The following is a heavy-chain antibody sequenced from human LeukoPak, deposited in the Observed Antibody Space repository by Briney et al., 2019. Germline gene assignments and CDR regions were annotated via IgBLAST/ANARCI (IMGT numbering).Heavy chain of an antibody. CDR2: MNPKTGVT. J-gene: IGHJ5*02. CDR3: ARHMTTANNWFDP. CDR1: GYTFTGNF. D-gene: IGHD1-1*01. Sequence: PTDSVKLSCKASGYTFTGNFMHWVRQAPGQGLEWMGLMNPKTGVTNYEQKFQRSVIMTRDTSITTVYMEVTRLTSDDRAVYYCARHMTTANNWFDPWGKGNLVTVSS. V-gene: IGHV1-2*06.